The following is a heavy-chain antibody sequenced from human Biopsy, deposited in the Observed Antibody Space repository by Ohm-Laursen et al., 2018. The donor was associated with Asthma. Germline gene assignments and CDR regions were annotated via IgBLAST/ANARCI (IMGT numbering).Heavy chain of an antibody. CDR3: ARFKRGYSYGYAGVFDY. V-gene: IGHV3-48*01. CDR2: ISSSSSTI. CDR1: GFTFSSYS. D-gene: IGHD5-18*01. Sequence: SLRLSCTASGFTFSSYSMNWVRQAPGKGLERVSYISSSSSTIYYAYSVKGRFTISRDNAKNSLYLQMNSLRVEDTAVYYCARFKRGYSYGYAGVFDYWGQGTLVTVSS. J-gene: IGHJ4*02.